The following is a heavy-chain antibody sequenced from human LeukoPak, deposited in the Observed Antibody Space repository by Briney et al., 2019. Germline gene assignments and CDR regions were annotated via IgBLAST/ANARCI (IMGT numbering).Heavy chain of an antibody. Sequence: GGSLRLSCSASGLTFSNFSLAWVRQAPGKGLEYVSVITNNGISTYYADSVKGRFTISRDNSKSTLYLQMSSLRAEDTAMYYCAMNWNCDYWGQGTLVTVSS. D-gene: IGHD1-1*01. V-gene: IGHV3-64D*09. J-gene: IGHJ4*02. CDR3: AMNWNCDY. CDR1: GLTFSNFS. CDR2: ITNNGIST.